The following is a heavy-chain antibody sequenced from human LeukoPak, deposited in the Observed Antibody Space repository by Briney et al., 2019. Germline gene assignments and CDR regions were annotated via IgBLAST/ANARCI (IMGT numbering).Heavy chain of an antibody. CDR1: GGSISSSSYY. Sequence: KSSETLSLTCTVSGGSISSSSYYWGWIRQPPGKGLEWIGSIYYSGSTYYNPSLKSRVTISVDTSKNQFSLKLSSVTAADTAVYYCARAYRTIFGVVDYWGQGTLVTVSS. V-gene: IGHV4-39*07. J-gene: IGHJ4*02. CDR2: IYYSGST. D-gene: IGHD3-3*01. CDR3: ARAYRTIFGVVDY.